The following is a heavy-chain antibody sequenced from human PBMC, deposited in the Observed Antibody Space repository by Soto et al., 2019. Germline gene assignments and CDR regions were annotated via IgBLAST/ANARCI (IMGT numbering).Heavy chain of an antibody. D-gene: IGHD3-22*01. J-gene: IGHJ4*02. V-gene: IGHV5-10-1*01. CDR1: GYSFAGYW. Sequence: GESLKISCKGSGYSFAGYWITWVRQKPGKGLEWMGRIDPSDSQTYYSPSFRGHVTISVTKSITTVFLQWSSLRVSDTAMYYCARQIYDSDTGPNFQYYFDSWGQGTQVTVSS. CDR2: IDPSDSQT. CDR3: ARQIYDSDTGPNFQYYFDS.